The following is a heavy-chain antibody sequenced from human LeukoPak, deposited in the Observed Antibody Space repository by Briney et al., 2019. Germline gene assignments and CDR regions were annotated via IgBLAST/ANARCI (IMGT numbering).Heavy chain of an antibody. CDR2: INWNGGST. D-gene: IGHD3-10*01. CDR1: GLTFSSYS. Sequence: GGSLRLSCAASGLTFSSYSMNWVRQGPGKGLEWVSGINWNGGSTGYADSVKGRFTISRDNAKKSLYLQMNSLRAEDTALYYCARGAGSGFYFYMDVWGTGTTVTVSS. V-gene: IGHV3-20*04. CDR3: ARGAGSGFYFYMDV. J-gene: IGHJ6*03.